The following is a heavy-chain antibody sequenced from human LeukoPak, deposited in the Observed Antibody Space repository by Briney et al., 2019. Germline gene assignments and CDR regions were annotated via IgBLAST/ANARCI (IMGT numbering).Heavy chain of an antibody. CDR3: ARRGAVFVKSWFDP. Sequence: ASVKVSCKASGYTFTSYDINWMRQATGQGLEWMGWMNPNSGNTGYAQKFQGRVTMTRNTSISTAYMELSSLRSEDTAVYYCARRGAVFVKSWFDPWGQGTLVTVSS. J-gene: IGHJ5*02. D-gene: IGHD3-3*01. V-gene: IGHV1-8*01. CDR1: GYTFTSYD. CDR2: MNPNSGNT.